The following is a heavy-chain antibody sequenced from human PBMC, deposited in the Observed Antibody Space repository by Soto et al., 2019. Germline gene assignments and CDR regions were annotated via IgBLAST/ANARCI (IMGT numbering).Heavy chain of an antibody. CDR3: AKAIILTPYGMDV. D-gene: IGHD7-27*01. V-gene: IGHV3-23*01. J-gene: IGHJ6*02. CDR1: GFTFSSYA. CDR2: ISGSGGST. Sequence: PGGSLRLSCVASGFTFSSYAMSWVRQAPGKGLEWVSAISGSGGSTYYADSVKGRFTISRDNSKNTLYLQMNSLRAEDTAVYYCAKAIILTPYGMDVWGQGTTVTVSS.